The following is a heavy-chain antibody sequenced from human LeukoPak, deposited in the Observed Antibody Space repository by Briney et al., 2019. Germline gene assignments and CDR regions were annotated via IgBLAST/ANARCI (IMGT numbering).Heavy chain of an antibody. CDR1: GYRFTNYD. J-gene: IGHJ4*02. Sequence: ASVKVSCKASGYRFTNYDINWVRQATGQGLEWMGWMNPNSGDTGYAQKFQGRVTMTRNTSITTAYMELSSLRSEDTAVYYCARVLRYSSSWYFDYCGQGTLVTVSS. CDR2: MNPNSGDT. CDR3: ARVLRYSSSWYFDY. V-gene: IGHV1-8*01. D-gene: IGHD6-13*01.